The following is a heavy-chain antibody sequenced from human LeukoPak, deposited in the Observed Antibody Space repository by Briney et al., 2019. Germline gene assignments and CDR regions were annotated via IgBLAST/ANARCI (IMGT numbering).Heavy chain of an antibody. CDR1: GFTFSSYG. V-gene: IGHV3-30*02. J-gene: IGHJ3*02. D-gene: IGHD2-2*01. Sequence: PGGSLRLSCAASGFTFSSYGMHWVRQAPGKGLEWVAFIRYDGSNKYYADSVKGRFTISRDNSKNTLYLQMNSLRADDTAIYYCAKAFGTVIPAAVMDAFEMWGQGTMVTVSS. CDR3: AKAFGTVIPAAVMDAFEM. CDR2: IRYDGSNK.